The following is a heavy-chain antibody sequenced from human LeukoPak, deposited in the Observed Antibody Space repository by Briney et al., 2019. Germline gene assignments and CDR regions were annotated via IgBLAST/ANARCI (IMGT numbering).Heavy chain of an antibody. CDR3: ARDDYNDYAPDY. CDR2: ISAYNGNT. J-gene: IGHJ4*02. V-gene: IGHV1-18*01. CDR1: GYTFTTYG. D-gene: IGHD4/OR15-4a*01. Sequence: ASVKVSCKASGYTFTTYGISWVRQAPGQGLEWMGWISAYNGNTNYAQKLQGRVTMTTDTSTSTAYMELRSLRSDDTAVYYCARDDYNDYAPDYWGQGTLVTVSS.